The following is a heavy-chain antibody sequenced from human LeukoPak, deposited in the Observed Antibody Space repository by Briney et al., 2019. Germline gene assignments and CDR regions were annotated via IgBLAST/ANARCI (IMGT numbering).Heavy chain of an antibody. J-gene: IGHJ4*02. CDR2: INHSGST. CDR3: ARRDGVRGVIITKGFDY. V-gene: IGHV4-34*01. Sequence: SETLSLTCAVYGGSFSGYYWSWIRQPPGKGLEWIGEINHSGSTNYNPSLKSRVTISVDTSKNQFSLKLSSVTAADTAVYYCARRDGVRGVIITKGFDYWGQGTLVTVSS. CDR1: GGSFSGYY. D-gene: IGHD3-10*01.